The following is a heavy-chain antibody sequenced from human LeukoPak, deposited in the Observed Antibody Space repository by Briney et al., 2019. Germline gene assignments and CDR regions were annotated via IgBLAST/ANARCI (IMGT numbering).Heavy chain of an antibody. J-gene: IGHJ4*02. CDR1: GYTFTGYY. Sequence: ASVKVSCKASGYTFTGYYMHWVRQAPGQGLEWMGWINPNSGGTNYAQKFQGRVTMTRDTSISTAYMELSSLRSEDTAVYYCARARPGAVAGTFWGAVTWGTDRDKKYYFDYWGQGTLVTVSS. CDR2: INPNSGGT. V-gene: IGHV1-2*02. CDR3: ARARPGAVAGTFWGAVTWGTDRDKKYYFDY. D-gene: IGHD6-19*01.